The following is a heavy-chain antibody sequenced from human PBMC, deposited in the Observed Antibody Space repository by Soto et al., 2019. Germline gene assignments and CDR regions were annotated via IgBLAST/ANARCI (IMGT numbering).Heavy chain of an antibody. Sequence: LGESLKISCKGSGYSFTSYWISWVRQMPGKGLEWMGRIDPSDSYTNYSPSFQGHVTISADKSISTAYLQWSSLKASDTAMYYCARLESSSSAYYYYGMDVWGQGTTVTVSS. J-gene: IGHJ6*02. CDR1: GYSFTSYW. CDR3: ARLESSSSAYYYYGMDV. V-gene: IGHV5-10-1*01. D-gene: IGHD6-6*01. CDR2: IDPSDSYT.